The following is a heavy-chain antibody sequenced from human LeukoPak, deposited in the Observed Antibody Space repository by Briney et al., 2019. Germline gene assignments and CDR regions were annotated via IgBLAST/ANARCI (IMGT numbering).Heavy chain of an antibody. CDR1: GGSISSGGYY. CDR2: IYYSGST. D-gene: IGHD2-2*02. Sequence: SETLSLTCTVSGGSISSGGYYWSWIRQHPGKGMEWIGYIYYSGSTYSNPSLKSRVTISVDTSKNQFSLNLSSVTAADTAVYYCARYCSSTNCYKGGFDPWGQGTLVTVSS. CDR3: ARYCSSTNCYKGGFDP. J-gene: IGHJ5*02. V-gene: IGHV4-31*03.